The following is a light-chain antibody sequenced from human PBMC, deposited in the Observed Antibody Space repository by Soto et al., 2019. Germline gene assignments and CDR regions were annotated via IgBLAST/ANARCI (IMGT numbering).Light chain of an antibody. Sequence: ILRTQSPSTLSASVGYTVTITCLASQTISGWLAWYQQRPGKAPNLLIFDASTLESGVPSRFSGSGSGTTFTLTISSLQSDDFATYYCLQYNGYYRTFGQGTKVDIK. CDR3: LQYNGYYRT. J-gene: IGKJ1*01. CDR1: QTISGW. CDR2: DAS. V-gene: IGKV1-5*01.